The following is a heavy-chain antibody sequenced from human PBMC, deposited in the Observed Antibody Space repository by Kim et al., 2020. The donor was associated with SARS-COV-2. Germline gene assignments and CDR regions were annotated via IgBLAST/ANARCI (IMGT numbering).Heavy chain of an antibody. Sequence: STTYADSVKGRFTVSRDNAKNTLYLQMNNLRAEDTAVYYCASRLITSFDNWGQGTLVTVSS. D-gene: IGHD3-16*01. CDR2: ST. CDR3: ASRLITSFDN. J-gene: IGHJ4*02. V-gene: IGHV3-74*01.